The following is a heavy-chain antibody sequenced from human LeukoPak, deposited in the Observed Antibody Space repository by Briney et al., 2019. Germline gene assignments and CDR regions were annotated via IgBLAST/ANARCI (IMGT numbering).Heavy chain of an antibody. D-gene: IGHD6-6*01. V-gene: IGHV3-30*03. CDR3: ARYGGLVLDY. CDR1: GFTFNNAW. CDR2: ISYDGSNK. J-gene: IGHJ4*02. Sequence: GGSLRLSCAASGFTFNNAWMSWVRQAPGKGLEWVAVISYDGSNKYYADSVKGRFTISRDNSKNTLYLQMNSLRAEDTAVYYCARYGGLVLDYWGQGTLVTVSS.